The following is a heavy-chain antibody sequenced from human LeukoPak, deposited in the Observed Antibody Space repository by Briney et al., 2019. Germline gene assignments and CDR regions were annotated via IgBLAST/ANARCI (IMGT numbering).Heavy chain of an antibody. CDR2: IYYSGST. Sequence: SETLSLTCAVYGGSFSGYYWGWIRQPPGKGLEWIGSIYYSGSTYYNPSLKSRVTISVDTSKNQFSLKLSSVTAADTAVYYCARRGYSSSSGGIFDYWGQGTLVTVSS. V-gene: IGHV4-39*01. CDR3: ARRGYSSSSGGIFDY. J-gene: IGHJ4*02. CDR1: GGSFSGYY. D-gene: IGHD6-6*01.